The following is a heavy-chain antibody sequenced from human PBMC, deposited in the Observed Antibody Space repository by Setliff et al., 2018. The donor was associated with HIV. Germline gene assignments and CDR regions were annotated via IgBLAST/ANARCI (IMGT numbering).Heavy chain of an antibody. Sequence: HPGGSLRLSCAASGFTFSSYGMHWVRQAPGKGLEWVAFIRNDGSDKHYVDSVKGRFTISRDNAKNALYLQMNSLRAEDTAVYYCATHRVGQRPWLSDFWGQGSLVTVSS. CDR3: ATHRVGQRPWLSDF. CDR2: IRNDGSDK. V-gene: IGHV3-30*02. CDR1: GFTFSSYG. J-gene: IGHJ4*02. D-gene: IGHD5-12*01.